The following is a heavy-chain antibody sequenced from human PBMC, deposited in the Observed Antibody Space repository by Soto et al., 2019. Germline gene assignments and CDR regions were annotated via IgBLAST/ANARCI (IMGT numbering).Heavy chain of an antibody. Sequence: LRLSCAASGFTVSSNHMSWVRQAPGKGLEWVSVIYRDGSRYYADSVKARFTISRDNSKNTLYLQMNSLRAEGTAVYNCAKEPVGPDWYFDLWGRGTLVTVSS. V-gene: IGHV3-66*01. CDR1: GFTVSSNH. CDR2: IYRDGSR. CDR3: AKEPVGPDWYFDL. J-gene: IGHJ2*01.